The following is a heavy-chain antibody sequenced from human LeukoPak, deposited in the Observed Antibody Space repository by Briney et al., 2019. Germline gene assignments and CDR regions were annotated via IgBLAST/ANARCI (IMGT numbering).Heavy chain of an antibody. CDR3: ATLEMATIRAFDI. D-gene: IGHD5-24*01. J-gene: IGHJ3*02. V-gene: IGHV3-23*01. CDR2: ISGSGDST. CDR1: GFTFSSYA. Sequence: GGSLRLSCAASGFTFSSYAMSWVRQAPGKGLEWVSAISGSGDSTYYADSVKGRFTISRDNSKNTLYLQMNSLRAEDTAVYYCATLEMATIRAFDIWGQGTMVTVSS.